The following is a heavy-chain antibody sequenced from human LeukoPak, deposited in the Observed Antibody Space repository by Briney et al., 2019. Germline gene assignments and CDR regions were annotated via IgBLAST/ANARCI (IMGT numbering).Heavy chain of an antibody. CDR3: ARVGGDYPFPYYYYYGMDV. Sequence: SETLSVTCAVYGGSFSGYYWSWIRQPPGKGLEWIGEINHSGSTNYNPSLKSRVTISVDTSKNQFSLKLSPVTAADTAVYYCARVGGDYPFPYYYYYGMDVWGQGTTVTVSS. CDR2: INHSGST. J-gene: IGHJ6*02. V-gene: IGHV4-34*01. CDR1: GGSFSGYY. D-gene: IGHD4-17*01.